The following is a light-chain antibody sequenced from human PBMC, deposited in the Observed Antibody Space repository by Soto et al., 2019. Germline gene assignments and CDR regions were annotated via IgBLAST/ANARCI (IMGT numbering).Light chain of an antibody. V-gene: IGKV3-20*01. CDR1: QTLSNSF. Sequence: ESVLTQSPGTLSFSPGERATLSCRASQTLSNSFIAWYQQKPGQAPRLLIYDTSSRATGVPDRYSASGSGTDFTLTISRLEPEDFAVFFCQQYGTSEIIFGQGTRLEIK. J-gene: IGKJ5*01. CDR3: QQYGTSEII. CDR2: DTS.